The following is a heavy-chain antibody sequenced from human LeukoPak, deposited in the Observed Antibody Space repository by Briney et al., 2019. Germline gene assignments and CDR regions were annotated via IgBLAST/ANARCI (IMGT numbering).Heavy chain of an antibody. Sequence: ASVKVSCKASGYTFTSYGISWVRQAPGQGLEWMGWISAYNGNTNYAQKLQGRVTMTTDTSTSTAYMELRSLRSDDTAVYYCARATRAPWVADDAFDIWGQGTMVTVSS. CDR1: GYTFTSYG. D-gene: IGHD1-26*01. J-gene: IGHJ3*02. CDR2: ISAYNGNT. V-gene: IGHV1-18*04. CDR3: ARATRAPWVADDAFDI.